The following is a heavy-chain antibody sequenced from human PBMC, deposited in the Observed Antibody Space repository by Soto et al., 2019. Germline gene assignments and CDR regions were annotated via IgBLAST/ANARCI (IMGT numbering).Heavy chain of an antibody. CDR3: ARDRGGGNGFDP. Sequence: EVQLVESGGGLVQPGGSLRLSCEASGFSFSSYEMNWVRQAPGKGLEWVSYISTGGGAIHYADSVKGRFTVSRDNAKSSLYLQMNSLRAEDTALYYCARDRGGGNGFDPWGQGTLVTVSS. D-gene: IGHD3-16*01. J-gene: IGHJ5*02. CDR2: ISTGGGAI. CDR1: GFSFSSYE. V-gene: IGHV3-48*03.